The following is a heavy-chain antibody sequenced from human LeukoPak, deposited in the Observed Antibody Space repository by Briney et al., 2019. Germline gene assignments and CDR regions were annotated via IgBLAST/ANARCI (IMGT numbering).Heavy chain of an antibody. CDR1: GYTFTSYY. V-gene: IGHV1-46*01. CDR3: ARDQFGASKVDY. Sequence: ASVKVSCKASGYTFTSYYMHWVRQAPGQGLEWMGIINPSGGSTSYAQKFQGRVTMTRDMSTSTVYMELSSLRSEGTAVYYCARDQFGASKVDYWGQGTLVTVSS. D-gene: IGHD4/OR15-4a*01. J-gene: IGHJ4*02. CDR2: INPSGGST.